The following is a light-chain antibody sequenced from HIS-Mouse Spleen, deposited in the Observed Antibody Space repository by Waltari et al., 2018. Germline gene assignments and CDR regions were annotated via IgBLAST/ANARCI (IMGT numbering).Light chain of an antibody. CDR1: QAVSKHP. CDR2: GAT. CDR3: QRYGSSPPYT. V-gene: IGKV3-20*01. Sequence: RATQAVSKHPLVWYQEDPGRAPRLRIYGATSRAAAIPDRFSGSVSGTDFTLTISRLEPEDFAVYYCQRYGSSPPYTFGQGTKLEIK. J-gene: IGKJ2*01.